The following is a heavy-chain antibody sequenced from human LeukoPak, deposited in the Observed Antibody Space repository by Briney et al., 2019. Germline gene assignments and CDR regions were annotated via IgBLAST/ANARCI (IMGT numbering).Heavy chain of an antibody. CDR1: GFTFSSYA. CDR2: ISGSGGST. CDR3: AQDDCSSTSCEKDY. V-gene: IGHV3-23*01. D-gene: IGHD2-2*01. J-gene: IGHJ4*02. Sequence: GGSLRLSCAASGFTFSSYAMSWVRQAPGEGLEWVSAISGSGGSTYYADAVKGRFIISRDNYKNTLYLQMNSLRAEDTAVYYCAQDDCSSTSCEKDYWGQGTLVTVSS.